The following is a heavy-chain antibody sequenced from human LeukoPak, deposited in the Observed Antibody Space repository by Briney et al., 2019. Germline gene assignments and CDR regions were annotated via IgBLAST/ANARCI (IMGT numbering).Heavy chain of an antibody. D-gene: IGHD3-9*01. Sequence: ASVKVSCKASGYTFTSYDISGVRQAPGQGLEGMGWISAYNGNTNYAQKLQGRVTMTTDTSTSTAYMELRSLRSDDTAVYYCARGGYDILTGYYPFDYWGQGTLVTVSS. CDR2: ISAYNGNT. V-gene: IGHV1-18*01. CDR3: ARGGYDILTGYYPFDY. J-gene: IGHJ4*02. CDR1: GYTFTSYD.